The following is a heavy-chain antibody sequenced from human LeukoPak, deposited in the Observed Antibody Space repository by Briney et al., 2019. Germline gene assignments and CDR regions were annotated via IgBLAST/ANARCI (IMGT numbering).Heavy chain of an antibody. CDR1: GFTFSSYA. CDR2: ISGSGGST. D-gene: IGHD3-22*01. CDR3: AKGSDYYDSSGCDY. J-gene: IGHJ4*02. Sequence: GGSLRLSCAASGFTFSSYAMSWVRQAPGKGLEWVSAISGSGGSTYYADSVKGRFTISRDNSKNTLYLQMNSLRAEDTAVHYCAKGSDYYDSSGCDYWGQGTLVTVSS. V-gene: IGHV3-23*01.